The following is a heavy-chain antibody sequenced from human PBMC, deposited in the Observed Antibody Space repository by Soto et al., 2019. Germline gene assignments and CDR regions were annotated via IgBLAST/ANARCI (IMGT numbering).Heavy chain of an antibody. CDR1: GYTFTNYG. V-gene: IGHV1-8*01. Sequence: VASVKVSCKASGYTFTNYGINWVRQATGQGPEWMGWMNPDSGDTGYVPNFQGRVSMTRSTSISTAYMELSDLRSEDTAVYYCARSRGGTGVHFDFWGQGTQVTVSS. CDR2: MNPDSGDT. J-gene: IGHJ4*02. CDR3: ARSRGGTGVHFDF. D-gene: IGHD7-27*01.